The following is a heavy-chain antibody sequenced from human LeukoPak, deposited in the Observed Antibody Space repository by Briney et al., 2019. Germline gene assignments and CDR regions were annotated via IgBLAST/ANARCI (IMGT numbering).Heavy chain of an antibody. CDR3: ARGPPYYYDSSGYPY. Sequence: ASVKVSCKASGYTFTGYYMHWVRQAPGQGLEWMGRINPNSGGTNYAQKFQGRVTMTRDTSISTAYMELSRLRSDDTAVYYCARGPPYYYDSSGYPYWGQGTLVTVSS. D-gene: IGHD3-22*01. CDR2: INPNSGGT. CDR1: GYTFTGYY. V-gene: IGHV1-2*06. J-gene: IGHJ4*02.